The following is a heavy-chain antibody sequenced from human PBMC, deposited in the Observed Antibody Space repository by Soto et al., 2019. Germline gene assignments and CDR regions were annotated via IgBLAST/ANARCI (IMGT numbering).Heavy chain of an antibody. J-gene: IGHJ6*02. Sequence: EVQLVESGGGLVKPGGSLRLSYAASGFTFSSYSMNWVRQAPGKGLEWVSSISSSSSYIYYADSVKGRFTISRDNAKNSLYLQMNSLRAEDTAVYYCARGPPNYYGSGSYYMGPGMDVWGQGTTVTVSS. V-gene: IGHV3-21*01. CDR1: GFTFSSYS. D-gene: IGHD3-10*01. CDR2: ISSSSSYI. CDR3: ARGPPNYYGSGSYYMGPGMDV.